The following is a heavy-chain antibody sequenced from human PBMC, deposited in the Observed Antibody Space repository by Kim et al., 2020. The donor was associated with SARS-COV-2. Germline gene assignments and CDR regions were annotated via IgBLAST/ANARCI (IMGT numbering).Heavy chain of an antibody. D-gene: IGHD6-13*01. V-gene: IGHV4-39*01. CDR3: ARLVSANSVVEY. J-gene: IGHJ4*02. CDR2: INYSGNT. Sequence: SETLSLTCTVSGASISRSSNYWGWIRQPPGKGLEWTGSINYSGNTYYNPSLKSRVTISVDTSKNQFSLKMRSVTAADTAVYYCARLVSANSVVEYWGQGTLVTVSS. CDR1: GASISRSSNY.